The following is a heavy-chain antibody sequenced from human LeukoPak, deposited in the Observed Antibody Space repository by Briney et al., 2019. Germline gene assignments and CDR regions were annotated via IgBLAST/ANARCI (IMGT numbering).Heavy chain of an antibody. V-gene: IGHV4-31*03. CDR3: ARVRLELGYCSGGSCLAFDY. Sequence: SQTLSLTCTVSGGSISSGGYYWSWIRQHPGKGLEWIGYIYYSGSTYYNPSLKSRVTISVDTSKNQFSLKLSSVTAADTAVYYCARVRLELGYCSGGSCLAFDYWGQGTLVTVSS. D-gene: IGHD2-15*01. CDR2: IYYSGST. J-gene: IGHJ4*02. CDR1: GGSISSGGYY.